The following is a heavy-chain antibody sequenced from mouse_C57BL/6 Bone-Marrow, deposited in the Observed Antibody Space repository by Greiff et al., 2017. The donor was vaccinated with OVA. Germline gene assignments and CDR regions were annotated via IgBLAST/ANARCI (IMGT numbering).Heavy chain of an antibody. Sequence: EVQVVESGGGLVQPGGSMKLSCAASGFTFSDAWMDWVRQSPEKGLEWVAEIRNKANNHATYYAESVKGRFTISRDDSKSSVYLQMNSLRAEDTGIDYCTRDYGWYFEVWGTGTTVTVSS. CDR3: TRDYGWYFEV. V-gene: IGHV6-6*01. D-gene: IGHD1-1*01. J-gene: IGHJ1*03. CDR2: IRNKANNHAT. CDR1: GFTFSDAW.